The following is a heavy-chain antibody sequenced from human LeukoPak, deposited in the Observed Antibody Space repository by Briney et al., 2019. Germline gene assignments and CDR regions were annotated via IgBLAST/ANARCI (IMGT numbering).Heavy chain of an antibody. CDR1: GVSISSYY. J-gene: IGHJ4*02. Sequence: PSETLSLTCTVSGVSISSYYWSWIRQPPGKGLEWIGYIYYSGSTNYNPSLKSRVTISEDTSKNQFSLKLSSVTAADTAVHYCARATWLPFGLYYYDSSGYYYYFDYWGQGTLVTVSS. CDR3: ARATWLPFGLYYYDSSGYYYYFDY. D-gene: IGHD3-22*01. CDR2: IYYSGST. V-gene: IGHV4-59*01.